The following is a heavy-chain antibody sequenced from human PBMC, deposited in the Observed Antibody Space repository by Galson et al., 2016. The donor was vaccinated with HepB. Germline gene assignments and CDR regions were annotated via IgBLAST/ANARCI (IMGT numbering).Heavy chain of an antibody. J-gene: IGHJ5*02. Sequence: TLSLTCTVSGDSTSSGTYYWSWLRQLPGKGLEWFGYIYHTGYTYQNPSLKTRVTMSVDTSKNQFSLHLSSVTVADTAFYYCAGASTPYDRFDPWGQGTLVAVSS. D-gene: IGHD3-3*01. V-gene: IGHV4-31*03. CDR2: IYHTGYT. CDR3: AGASTPYDRFDP. CDR1: GDSTSSGTYY.